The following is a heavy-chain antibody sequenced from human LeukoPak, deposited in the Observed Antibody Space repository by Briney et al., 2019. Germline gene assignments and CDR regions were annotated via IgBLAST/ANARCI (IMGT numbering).Heavy chain of an antibody. J-gene: IGHJ4*02. Sequence: GGSPRLSCAASGFTFSSYSMNWDRQAAGKGLEWVSYISSSSSTIYYADSVKGRFTISRDNAKNSLYLQMNSLRAEDTAVYYCARASGSGIAAADPDYWGQGTLVTVSS. V-gene: IGHV3-48*01. CDR2: ISSSSSTI. CDR3: ARASGSGIAAADPDY. CDR1: GFTFSSYS. D-gene: IGHD6-13*01.